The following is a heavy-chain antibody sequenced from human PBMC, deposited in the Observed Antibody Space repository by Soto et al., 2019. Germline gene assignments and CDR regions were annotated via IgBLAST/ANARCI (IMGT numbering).Heavy chain of an antibody. D-gene: IGHD3-3*01. CDR2: IYYSGST. Sequence: ETLSLTCTVSGGSISSSSYYWGWIRQPPGKGLEWIGSIYYSGSTYYNPSLKSRVTISVDTSKNQFSLKLSSVTAADTAVYYCARDNTIFGVVNPYYYYGMDVWGQGTKVTVSS. V-gene: IGHV4-39*01. J-gene: IGHJ6*02. CDR1: GGSISSSSYY. CDR3: ARDNTIFGVVNPYYYYGMDV.